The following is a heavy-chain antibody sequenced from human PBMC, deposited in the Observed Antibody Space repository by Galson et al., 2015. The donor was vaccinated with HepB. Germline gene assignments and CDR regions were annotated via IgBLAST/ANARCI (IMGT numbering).Heavy chain of an antibody. J-gene: IGHJ4*02. CDR3: AKLCSGGSPPY. Sequence: SLRLSCKASGFTFDDFDMSWVRHAPGQGLEWVSAISGSGGSTYYADSVKGQFTISRDTSKITLYLQMSSLRAEDTAVYYCAKLCSGGSPPYWGQGTLVTVSS. D-gene: IGHD3-10*02. V-gene: IGHV3-23*01. CDR1: GFTFDDFD. CDR2: ISGSGGST.